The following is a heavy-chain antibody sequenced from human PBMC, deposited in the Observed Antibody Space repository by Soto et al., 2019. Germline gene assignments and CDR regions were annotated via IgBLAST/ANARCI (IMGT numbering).Heavy chain of an antibody. J-gene: IGHJ6*02. CDR3: ARAQGRGMDV. V-gene: IGHV4-38-2*01. D-gene: IGHD3-10*01. CDR1: GDSISNGYH. Sequence: TSETLSLTCAVSGDSISNGYHWAWIRQPPGKGLEWVASIYYSGSTYYNPSLKSRVTISVDTSKNQFSLKLSSVTAADTAVYYCARAQGRGMDVWGQGTMVTVSS. CDR2: IYYSGST.